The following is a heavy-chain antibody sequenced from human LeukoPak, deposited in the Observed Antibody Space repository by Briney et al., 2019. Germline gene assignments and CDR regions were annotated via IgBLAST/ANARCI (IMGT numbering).Heavy chain of an antibody. D-gene: IGHD3-10*01. Sequence: ASVKVSCKASGYTFTSYDINWVRQATGQGLEWMGWMNPNSGNTGYAQKFQGRVTMTRNTSISTAYMELSNLRSEDTAVYYCARGVWFGELLGYWGQGTLVTVSS. CDR2: MNPNSGNT. CDR3: ARGVWFGELLGY. J-gene: IGHJ4*02. CDR1: GYTFTSYD. V-gene: IGHV1-8*01.